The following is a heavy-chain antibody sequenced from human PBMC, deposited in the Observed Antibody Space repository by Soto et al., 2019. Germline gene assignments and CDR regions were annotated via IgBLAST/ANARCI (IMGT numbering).Heavy chain of an antibody. V-gene: IGHV3-23*01. CDR2: ISGSGGST. D-gene: IGHD3-3*02. J-gene: IGHJ4*02. CDR3: AKDHHFWSGYTPDY. Sequence: GGSLRLSCAASGFTFSSYAMSWVRQAPGKGLEWVSAISGSGGSTYYADSVKGRFTISRDNSKNALYLQMNSLRAEDTAVYYCAKDHHFWSGYTPDYWGQGTLVTVSS. CDR1: GFTFSSYA.